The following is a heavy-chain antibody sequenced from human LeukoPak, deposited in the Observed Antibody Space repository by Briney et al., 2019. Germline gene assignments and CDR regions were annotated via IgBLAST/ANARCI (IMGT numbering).Heavy chain of an antibody. CDR3: SRGRDRSKAGDH. Sequence: SETLSLTCDVSGGSCDDYYCSWIRQPPGKWLEWIGEIHPHGIFYYNSSLMSRVTISIDTSKSQFSLRLTSVTAADTAIYYCSRGRDRSKAGDHWGQGSLVTVSS. V-gene: IGHV4-34*01. D-gene: IGHD5-24*01. CDR1: GGSCDDYY. J-gene: IGHJ4*02. CDR2: IHPHGIF.